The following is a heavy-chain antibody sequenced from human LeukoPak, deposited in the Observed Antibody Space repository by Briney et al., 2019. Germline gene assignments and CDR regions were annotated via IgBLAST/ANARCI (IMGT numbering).Heavy chain of an antibody. CDR3: ARDSYYDSSGYYFDY. Sequence: SETLSLTCTVSGGSISSYYWNWIRQPPGKGLEWVGYIYYSGSTNYNPSLKSRVTISVDTSKNQFSLKLSSVHAADTAVYYSARDSYYDSSGYYFDYWGQGTLVTVSS. J-gene: IGHJ4*02. CDR1: GGSISSYY. V-gene: IGHV4-59*01. D-gene: IGHD3-22*01. CDR2: IYYSGST.